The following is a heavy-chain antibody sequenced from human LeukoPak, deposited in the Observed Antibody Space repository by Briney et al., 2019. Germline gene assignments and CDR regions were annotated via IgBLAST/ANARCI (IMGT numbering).Heavy chain of an antibody. CDR2: IDYSGTT. J-gene: IGHJ4*02. D-gene: IGHD6-13*01. V-gene: IGHV4-39*07. Sequence: PSETLSLTCSVSGGSISSSSYFWAWIRQPPGKGLQWIGSIDYSGTTYDNPSVKSRVTISLDMSRNQFSLKLTSVTAADTAAYYCASLGRMAAIGTEHWGQGTLVAVSS. CDR1: GGSISSSSYF. CDR3: ASLGRMAAIGTEH.